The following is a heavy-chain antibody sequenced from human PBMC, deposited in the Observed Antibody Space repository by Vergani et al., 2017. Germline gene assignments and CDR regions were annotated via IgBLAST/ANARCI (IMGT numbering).Heavy chain of an antibody. V-gene: IGHV1-18*01. Sequence: QVQLVQSGAEVKKPGASVKVSCKASGYTFTSYGISWVRQAPGQGLEWMGWISAYNGNTNYAQKFQGRVTMTEDTSTDTAYMELSSLRSEDTAVYYCATEPGGRGVIGYYGMDVWGQGTTVTVSS. CDR3: ATEPGGRGVIGYYGMDV. CDR2: ISAYNGNT. CDR1: GYTFTSYG. J-gene: IGHJ6*02. D-gene: IGHD3-10*01.